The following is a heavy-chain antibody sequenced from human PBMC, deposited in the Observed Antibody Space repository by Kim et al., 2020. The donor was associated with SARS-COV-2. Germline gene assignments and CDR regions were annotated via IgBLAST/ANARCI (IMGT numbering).Heavy chain of an antibody. CDR2: INPNSGGT. Sequence: ASVKVSCKASGYTFTGYYMHWVRQAPGQGLEWMGWINPNSGGTNYAQKFQGRVTMTRDTSISTAYMELSRLRSDDTAVYYCARDRVYSSGPTSWFDPWGQGTLVTVSS. V-gene: IGHV1-2*02. J-gene: IGHJ5*02. CDR3: ARDRVYSSGPTSWFDP. D-gene: IGHD6-19*01. CDR1: GYTFTGYY.